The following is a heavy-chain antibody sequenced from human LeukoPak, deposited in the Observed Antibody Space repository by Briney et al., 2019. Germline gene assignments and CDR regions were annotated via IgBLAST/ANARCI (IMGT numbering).Heavy chain of an antibody. CDR2: IVVGSGNT. V-gene: IGHV1-58*02. CDR1: GFTFTSSA. Sequence: ASVKVSCKASGFTFTSSAMQWVRRARGQRLEWIGWIVVGSGNTNYAQKFQERVTITRDMSTSTAYMELSSLRSEDTAVYYCAAEPNAFWSGYYYFDYWGQGTLVTVSS. CDR3: AAEPNAFWSGYYYFDY. J-gene: IGHJ4*02. D-gene: IGHD3-3*01.